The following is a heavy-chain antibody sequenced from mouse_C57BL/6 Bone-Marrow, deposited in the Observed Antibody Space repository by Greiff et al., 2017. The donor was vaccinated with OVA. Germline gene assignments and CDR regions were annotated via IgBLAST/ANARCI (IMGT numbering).Heavy chain of an antibody. CDR3: ALYDGYYGFAY. CDR2: IYPRDGST. D-gene: IGHD2-3*01. V-gene: IGHV1-85*01. Sequence: VQVVESGPELVKPGASVKLSCKASGYTFTSYDINWVKQRPGQGLEWIGWIYPRDGSTKYNEKFKGKATLTVDTSSSTAYMELHSLTSEDSAVYFRALYDGYYGFAYWGQGTLVTVSA. J-gene: IGHJ3*01. CDR1: GYTFTSYD.